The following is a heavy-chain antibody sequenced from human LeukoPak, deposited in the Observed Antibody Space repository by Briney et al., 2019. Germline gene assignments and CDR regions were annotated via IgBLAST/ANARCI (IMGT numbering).Heavy chain of an antibody. D-gene: IGHD2-15*01. V-gene: IGHV1-2*02. Sequence: ASVKVSCKASGYTFTGYYMHWVRQAPGQGLEWMGWINPNSGGTNYAQKFQGRVTMTRDTSISTAYMELSRLRSDDTAVYYCARTQMVVVAATPHFGYWGQGTLVTVSS. CDR2: INPNSGGT. CDR3: ARTQMVVVAATPHFGY. CDR1: GYTFTGYY. J-gene: IGHJ4*02.